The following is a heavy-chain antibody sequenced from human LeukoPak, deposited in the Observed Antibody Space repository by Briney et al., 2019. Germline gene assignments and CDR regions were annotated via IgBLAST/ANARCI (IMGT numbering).Heavy chain of an antibody. CDR3: AKEKDSSGYFDY. D-gene: IGHD2-15*01. V-gene: IGHV3-23*01. CDR2: ITGSSAST. Sequence: GGSLRLSCAASGFTFSSYAMSWVRQAPGKGLEWVSSITGSSASTYYADSVKGRFTISRDNSKNTLYLQMNSLRAEDTAVYFCAKEKDSSGYFDYWGQGTLVTVSS. CDR1: GFTFSSYA. J-gene: IGHJ4*02.